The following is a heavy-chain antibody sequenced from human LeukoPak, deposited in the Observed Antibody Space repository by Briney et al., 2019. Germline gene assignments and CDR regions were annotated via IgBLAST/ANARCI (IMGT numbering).Heavy chain of an antibody. Sequence: ASVKVSCKTFGYTFTSYGISWVRQAPGQGLEWMGWISGYSGNTNYAQKLQGRVTMTTDTSTSTAYMELRSLRSDDTAVYYCARGIPSDSSGYYYALLYDYWGQGTLVTVSS. CDR1: GYTFTSYG. CDR2: ISGYSGNT. CDR3: ARGIPSDSSGYYYALLYDY. D-gene: IGHD3-22*01. J-gene: IGHJ4*02. V-gene: IGHV1-18*01.